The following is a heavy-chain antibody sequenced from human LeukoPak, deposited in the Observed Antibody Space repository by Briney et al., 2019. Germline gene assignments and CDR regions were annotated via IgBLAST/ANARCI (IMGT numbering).Heavy chain of an antibody. V-gene: IGHV3-53*01. CDR1: GFTVSSNS. Sequence: GGSLRLSCTVSGFTVSSNSMSWVRQAPGKGLEWVSFIYSGTIHYSDSVKGRFTISRDNSKNTLYLQMNSLKTEDTAVYYCTSGRRSYYYDSSGYYAGFDPWGQGTLVTVSS. D-gene: IGHD3-22*01. CDR2: IYSGTI. J-gene: IGHJ5*02. CDR3: TSGRRSYYYDSSGYYAGFDP.